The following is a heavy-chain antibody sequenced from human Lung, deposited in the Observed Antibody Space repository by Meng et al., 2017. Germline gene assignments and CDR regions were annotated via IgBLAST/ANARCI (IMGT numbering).Heavy chain of an antibody. Sequence: VELVESGGGLVSPWGIVRRSVAGCGFTFRAHWMHWVRQAPGKGLEWVSRITGDGSSTIYADSVQGRFTMSRDNAKNTLSLQMNSLRAEDTAAYYCARGGVTTDDWGQGTLVTVSS. CDR3: ARGGVTTDD. V-gene: IGHV3-74*01. D-gene: IGHD4-17*01. CDR1: GFTFRAHW. CDR2: ITGDGSST. J-gene: IGHJ4*02.